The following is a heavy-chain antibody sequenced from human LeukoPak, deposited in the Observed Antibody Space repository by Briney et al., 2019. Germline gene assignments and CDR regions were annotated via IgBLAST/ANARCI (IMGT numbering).Heavy chain of an antibody. CDR1: GFTFSSYE. J-gene: IGHJ4*02. Sequence: PGGSLRLSRAASGFTFSSYEMNWVRQAPGKGLEWVSSISTSSSYIYYADSVKGRFTISRNNAKNSLYLQMNSLRAEDTAVYYCARDREGYCSGGSCTNFDYWGQGTLVTVSS. CDR2: ISTSSSYI. D-gene: IGHD2-15*01. CDR3: ARDREGYCSGGSCTNFDY. V-gene: IGHV3-21*01.